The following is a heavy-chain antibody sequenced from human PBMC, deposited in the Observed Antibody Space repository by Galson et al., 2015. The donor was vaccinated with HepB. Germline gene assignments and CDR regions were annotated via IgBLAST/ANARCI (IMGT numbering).Heavy chain of an antibody. V-gene: IGHV3-33*01. J-gene: IGHJ4*02. Sequence: SLRLSCAASGFTFSSYGMHWVRQAPGKGLEWVAVIWYDGSNKYYADSVKGRFTISRDNSKNTLYLQMNSLRAEDTAVYYCARVPVAGTGEIDYWGQGTLVTVSS. CDR2: IWYDGSNK. CDR1: GFTFSSYG. CDR3: ARVPVAGTGEIDY. D-gene: IGHD6-19*01.